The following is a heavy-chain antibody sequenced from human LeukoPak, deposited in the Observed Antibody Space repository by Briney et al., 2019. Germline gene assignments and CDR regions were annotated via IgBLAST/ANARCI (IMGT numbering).Heavy chain of an antibody. J-gene: IGHJ4*02. Sequence: SETLSLTCTVSGGSISSGSYYWSWIRQPAGKGLEWIGRIYTSGSTNYNPSLKSRVTISVDTSKNQFSLKLSSVTAADTAVYYCARGELTTPDYWGQGTLVTVSS. CDR2: IYTSGST. D-gene: IGHD1-26*01. V-gene: IGHV4-61*02. CDR3: ARGELTTPDY. CDR1: GGSISSGSYY.